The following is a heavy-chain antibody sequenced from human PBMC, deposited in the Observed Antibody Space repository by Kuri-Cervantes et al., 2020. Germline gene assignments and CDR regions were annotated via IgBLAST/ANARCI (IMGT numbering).Heavy chain of an antibody. D-gene: IGHD3-22*01. CDR1: GFTFSSYW. J-gene: IGHJ4*02. CDR2: INTDGSGT. Sequence: GESLKISCAASGFTFSSYWMHWVRQAPGKGLVWVSRINTDGSGTSYGDSVKGRFTISRDNAKNTLFLQMNSLRAEDTAVYYCARTFYYYDSSGYYYWGQGTLVTVSS. V-gene: IGHV3-74*01. CDR3: ARTFYYYDSSGYYY.